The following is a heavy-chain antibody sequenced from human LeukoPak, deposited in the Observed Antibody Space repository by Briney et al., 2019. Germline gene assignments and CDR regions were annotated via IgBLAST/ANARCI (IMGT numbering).Heavy chain of an antibody. Sequence: GGSLRLSCAASGFTFSSYAMSWVRQAPGKGLEWVSAISGSGGSTYYADSVKGRFTISRDNSKNTLYLQMNSLRAEDTAVYYCARDPSGRGGDVYYFDYWGQGTLVTVSS. CDR2: ISGSGGST. CDR3: ARDPSGRGGDVYYFDY. J-gene: IGHJ4*02. V-gene: IGHV3-23*01. CDR1: GFTFSSYA. D-gene: IGHD2-21*02.